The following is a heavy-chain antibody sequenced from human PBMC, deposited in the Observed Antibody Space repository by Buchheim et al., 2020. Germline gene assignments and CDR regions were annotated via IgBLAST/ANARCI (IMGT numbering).Heavy chain of an antibody. Sequence: VQLVESGGGLVQPGGSLRLSCAASGFTFSSYWMHWVRQAPGKGLEWVAVISYDGSNKYYADSVKGRFTISRDNSKNTLYLQMNSLRAEDTAVYYGAKDRGWGITIVRGCGYWGQGTL. D-gene: IGHD3-10*01. V-gene: IGHV3-30*18. J-gene: IGHJ4*02. CDR2: ISYDGSNK. CDR1: GFTFSSYW. CDR3: AKDRGWGITIVRGCGY.